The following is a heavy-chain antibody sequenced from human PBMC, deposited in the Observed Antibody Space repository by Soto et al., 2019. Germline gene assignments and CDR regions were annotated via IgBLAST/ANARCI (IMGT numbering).Heavy chain of an antibody. Sequence: PSETLSLTCAVYGGSFSGYYWSWIRQPPGNGLEWIGEINHSGSTNYNPSLKSRVTISVDTSKKQFSLKLSSVTAADTAVYYCARGGGKRWLQQRAVAAFDIWGQGTMVTVSS. V-gene: IGHV4-34*01. J-gene: IGHJ3*02. D-gene: IGHD5-12*01. CDR2: INHSGST. CDR1: GGSFSGYY. CDR3: ARGGGKRWLQQRAVAAFDI.